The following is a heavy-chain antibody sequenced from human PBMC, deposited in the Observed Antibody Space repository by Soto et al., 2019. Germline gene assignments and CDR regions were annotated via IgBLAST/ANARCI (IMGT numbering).Heavy chain of an antibody. CDR1: GGSISSGGYY. J-gene: IGHJ6*02. V-gene: IGHV4-31*01. Sequence: SETLSLTCTVSGGSISSGGYYWSWVRHRPGKGLDWVGYINYSGSTYYIPSLKSPVTISVDTTKNQFSLKLSSVTAADTAVYYSAILSPGPNGHQHRNYYYYYGMDVWGQGTTVTVSS. CDR3: AILSPGPNGHQHRNYYYYYGMDV. CDR2: INYSGST. D-gene: IGHD2-8*01.